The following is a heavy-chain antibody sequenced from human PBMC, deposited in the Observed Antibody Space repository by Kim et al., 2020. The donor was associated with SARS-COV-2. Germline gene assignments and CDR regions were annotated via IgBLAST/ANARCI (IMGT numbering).Heavy chain of an antibody. CDR2: ITYSGST. CDR3: ARAWNYYDSGNYYY. Sequence: SETLSLTCTVYGVSFSGYYWSWIRQPPGKGLECIGEITYSGSTNYNPSLKGRVTISVDTSKNQFSLRLNSVTAADTAVYYCARAWNYYDSGNYYYWGQGTLVTVSS. J-gene: IGHJ4*02. CDR1: GVSFSGYY. D-gene: IGHD3-22*01. V-gene: IGHV4-34*01.